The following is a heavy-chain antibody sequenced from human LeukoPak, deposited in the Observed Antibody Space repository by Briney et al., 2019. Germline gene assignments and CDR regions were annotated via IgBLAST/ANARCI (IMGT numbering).Heavy chain of an antibody. CDR3: AKDMRSAVAATFDY. Sequence: GRSLRLSCAASGFTFDDYAMHWVRQAPGKGLEWVSGISWNSGSIGYADSVKGRFTISRDNAKNSLYLLMNSLRAEDTALYYCAKDMRSAVAATFDYWGQGTLVTVSS. CDR2: ISWNSGSI. CDR1: GFTFDDYA. V-gene: IGHV3-9*01. J-gene: IGHJ4*02. D-gene: IGHD6-19*01.